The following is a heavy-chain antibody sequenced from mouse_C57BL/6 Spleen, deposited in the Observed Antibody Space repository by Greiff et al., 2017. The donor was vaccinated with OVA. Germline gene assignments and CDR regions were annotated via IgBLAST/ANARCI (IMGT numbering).Heavy chain of an antibody. D-gene: IGHD2-4*01. CDR1: GYTFSSYG. CDR3: ARQDYDWYFDV. Sequence: EVKVVESGGDLVKPGGSLKLSCAASGYTFSSYGMSWVRQTPDKRLEWVATISSGGSYTYYPDSVKGRFTISRDNAKNTLYLQMSSLKSEDTARYYCARQDYDWYFDVWGTGTTVTVSS. V-gene: IGHV5-6*01. CDR2: ISSGGSYT. J-gene: IGHJ1*03.